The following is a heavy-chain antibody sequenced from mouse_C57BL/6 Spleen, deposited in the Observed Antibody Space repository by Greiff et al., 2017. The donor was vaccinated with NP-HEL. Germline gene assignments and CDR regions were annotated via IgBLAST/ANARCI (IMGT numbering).Heavy chain of an antibody. V-gene: IGHV1-82*01. CDR1: GYAFSSSW. CDR2: IYPGDGDT. CDR3: ARMVNPMMDY. Sequence: VQLQQSGPELVKPGASVKISCKASGYAFSSSWMNWVKQRPGKGLEWIGRIYPGDGDTNYNGKSKGKATLTADKSSSTAYMQLSSLTSEDSAVYFCARMVNPMMDYWGQGTSVTVSS. J-gene: IGHJ4*01. D-gene: IGHD2-2*01.